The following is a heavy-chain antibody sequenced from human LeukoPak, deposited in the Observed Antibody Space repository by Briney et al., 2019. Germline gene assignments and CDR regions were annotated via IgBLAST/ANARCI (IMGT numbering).Heavy chain of an antibody. V-gene: IGHV4-38-2*02. J-gene: IGHJ5*02. D-gene: IGHD1/OR15-1a*01. Sequence: SETLSLTCTVSGYSISSGYYWGWIRQPPGKGLEWIGSIYHSGSTYYNPSLKSRVTISVDTSKNQFSLKLSSVTAADTAVYYCASVYLETMAGFDPWGQGTLVTVSS. CDR2: IYHSGST. CDR1: GYSISSGYY. CDR3: ASVYLETMAGFDP.